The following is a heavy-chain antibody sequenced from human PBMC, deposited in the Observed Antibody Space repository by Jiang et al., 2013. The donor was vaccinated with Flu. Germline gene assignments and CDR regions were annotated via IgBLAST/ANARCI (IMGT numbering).Heavy chain of an antibody. CDR1: GYPFSNYG. CDR3: ARGNPHGSGANHY. Sequence: SVKVSCKASGYPFSNYGFSWVRQAPGQGLEWMGRISVENGKTISAPKFQGRVTMTTDTSTSTAYMELRSLRSDDTAVYYCARGNPHGSGANHYWGQGTLVTVSS. V-gene: IGHV1-18*01. J-gene: IGHJ4*02. D-gene: IGHD3-10*01. CDR2: ISVENGKT.